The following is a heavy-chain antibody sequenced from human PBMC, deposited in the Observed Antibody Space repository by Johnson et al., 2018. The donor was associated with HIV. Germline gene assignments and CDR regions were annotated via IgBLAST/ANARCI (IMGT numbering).Heavy chain of an antibody. CDR2: INSKADGATT. V-gene: IGHV3-15*01. D-gene: IGHD2-2*03. J-gene: IGHJ3*02. Sequence: VQLVESGGGRAKPGGSLRLSCAVSGFSFISAWMSWVRQAPGKGLEWVGHINSKADGATTDYAAPVKGRFTISRDDSKNTLYLQMNSLKTEDTAVYYCTRDAKLRPLDGPDDAFDIWGQGTMVTVSS. CDR3: TRDAKLRPLDGPDDAFDI. CDR1: GFSFISAW.